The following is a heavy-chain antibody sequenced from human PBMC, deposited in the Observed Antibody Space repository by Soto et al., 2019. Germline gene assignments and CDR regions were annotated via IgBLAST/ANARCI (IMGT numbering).Heavy chain of an antibody. CDR1: GGSISSGDYY. Sequence: QVQLQESGPGLVKPSQTLSLTCTVSGGSISSGDYYWSWIRQPPGKGLEWIGYIYYSGSTYYNPSLKSRVTISVDTSKNQFSLKLTAVTAADTAVYYCASEEEGNGDYVFDYWGQGTLVTVSS. CDR2: IYYSGST. D-gene: IGHD4-17*01. CDR3: ASEEEGNGDYVFDY. V-gene: IGHV4-30-4*01. J-gene: IGHJ4*02.